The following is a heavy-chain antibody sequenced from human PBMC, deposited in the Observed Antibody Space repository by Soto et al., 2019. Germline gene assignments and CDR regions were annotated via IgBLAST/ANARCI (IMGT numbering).Heavy chain of an antibody. CDR3: AKVGVDEGFFDL. CDR2: ISGSGGNT. V-gene: IGHV3-23*01. J-gene: IGHJ2*01. D-gene: IGHD2-21*01. CDR1: GFTFSSYA. Sequence: EVQLLESGGGLVQPGGSLRLSCAASGFTFSSYAMSWVRQAPGKGLEWVSTISGSGGNTYYADSVKGRFTISRDNSKNTLYLEMNGLRAEDTAVYYCAKVGVDEGFFDLWGRGPLVALS.